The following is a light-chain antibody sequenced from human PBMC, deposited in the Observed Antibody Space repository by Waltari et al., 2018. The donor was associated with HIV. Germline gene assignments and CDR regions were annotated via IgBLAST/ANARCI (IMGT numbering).Light chain of an antibody. CDR1: QSILFFSNNKNC. V-gene: IGKV4-1*01. Sequence: DIVMTQSPYSLAVSLGERATINCKASQSILFFSNNKNCLAWFQQKPGQPPKLLIYWASTREIGVPDRFSGSESGTDFTLTISTLQAEDVGVYYCQQYYDIPYTFGQGTKLEIK. CDR2: WAS. CDR3: QQYYDIPYT. J-gene: IGKJ2*01.